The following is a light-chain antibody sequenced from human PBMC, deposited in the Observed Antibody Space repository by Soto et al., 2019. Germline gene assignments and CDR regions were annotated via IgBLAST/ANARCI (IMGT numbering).Light chain of an antibody. CDR1: SSDVGGYNY. V-gene: IGLV2-14*01. J-gene: IGLJ2*01. CDR2: DVS. CDR3: SSYTSGSTLVV. Sequence: QSVLTQPASVSGSPGQSITISCTGTSSDVGGYNYVSWYQQPPGKAPKLMIYDVSNRPSGVSNRFSGSKSGNTASLTISGLQAEDEADYYCSSYTSGSTLVVFGGGTKLTVL.